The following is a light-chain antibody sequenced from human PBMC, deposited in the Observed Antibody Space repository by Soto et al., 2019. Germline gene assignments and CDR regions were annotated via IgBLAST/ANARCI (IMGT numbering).Light chain of an antibody. CDR1: SGHSSYA. CDR3: QTWGTGFQV. V-gene: IGLV4-69*01. J-gene: IGLJ2*01. CDR2: LNNDGSH. Sequence: QPVLTQPPSASASLGASVKLTCTLSSGHSSYAIAWHQKQPEKGPRDLMDLNNDGSHTKGDGIPDRFSGSSSGAERYLIISSLQSEDEADYYCQTWGTGFQVFGGGTQLTVL.